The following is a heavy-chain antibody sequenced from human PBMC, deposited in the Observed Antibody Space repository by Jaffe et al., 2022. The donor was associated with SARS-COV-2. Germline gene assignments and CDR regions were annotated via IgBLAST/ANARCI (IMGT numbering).Heavy chain of an antibody. J-gene: IGHJ6*02. CDR2: IKREPDGATT. CDR3: CTDGGGWYTYYGMDV. CDR1: GFTFTNTW. V-gene: IGHV3-15*01. D-gene: IGHD6-19*01. Sequence: QLVESGGGLVKPGGSLRLSCVASGFTFTNTWMSWVRQAPGKGLEWVGRIKREPDGATTDYAAPVKGRFTISRDDSKNTLYLQMNSLKTEDTGVYFCCTDGGGWYTYYGMDVWGQGTTVTVSS.